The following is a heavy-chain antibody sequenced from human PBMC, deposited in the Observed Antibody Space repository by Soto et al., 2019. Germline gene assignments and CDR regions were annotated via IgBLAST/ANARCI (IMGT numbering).Heavy chain of an antibody. D-gene: IGHD2-15*01. Sequence: EVQLAKSGGGLAQPGGSLRLSCAASGFTLSGYAMDWVRQAPGKGLEYVSGISSNGVGTYYANSVQGRFTISRDNSKNTVYLQMGSLIPEDMAVYYWARRASPYFYYSDVWGKGTTVTVSS. J-gene: IGHJ6*03. V-gene: IGHV3-64*01. CDR3: ARRASPYFYYSDV. CDR1: GFTLSGYA. CDR2: ISSNGVGT.